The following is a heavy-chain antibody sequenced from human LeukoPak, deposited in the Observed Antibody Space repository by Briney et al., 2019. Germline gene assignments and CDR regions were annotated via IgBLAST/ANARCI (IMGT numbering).Heavy chain of an antibody. Sequence: PSETLSLTCTVSGDSISTYYWSWIRQPPGKGLEWIGYIYYRVTSDYNPSLKSRVTMSVDMSTRQISLKLTSVTAADMAVYFCARQFLVGSTFHAFDLWGQGTRVTVSS. D-gene: IGHD1-26*01. CDR2: IYYRVTS. J-gene: IGHJ3*01. CDR1: GDSISTYY. CDR3: ARQFLVGSTFHAFDL. V-gene: IGHV4-59*08.